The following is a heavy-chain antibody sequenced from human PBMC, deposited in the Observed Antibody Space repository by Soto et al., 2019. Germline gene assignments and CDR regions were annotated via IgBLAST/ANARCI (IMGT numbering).Heavy chain of an antibody. J-gene: IGHJ4*02. CDR2: IRSKANSYAT. V-gene: IGHV3-73*01. CDR1: GFTFSGSA. Sequence: HPGGSLRLSCAASGFTFSGSAMHWVRQASGKGLEWVGRIRSKANSYATAYAASVKGRFTISRDDSKNTAYLQMNSLKTEDTAVYYCTRLNSGYYLGSDYWGQGTLVTVSS. CDR3: TRLNSGYYLGSDY. D-gene: IGHD3-22*01.